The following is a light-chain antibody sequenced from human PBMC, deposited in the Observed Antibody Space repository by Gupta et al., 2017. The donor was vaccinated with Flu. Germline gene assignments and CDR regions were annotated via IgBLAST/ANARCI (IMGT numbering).Light chain of an antibody. J-gene: IGKJ1*01. V-gene: IGKV2-24*01. CDR3: RQGNPRPRT. Sequence: DIVLTQSPLSSPVTLGQPASISCRSSQSLVHSDGNTYLCWCQQKPGQAPRLLIYNNSNRHCGVPDRFSGSGAGTDFTLNISRVEPEDVGIYYWRQGNPRPRTFGEGTKVEIK. CDR2: NNS. CDR1: QSLVHSDGNTY.